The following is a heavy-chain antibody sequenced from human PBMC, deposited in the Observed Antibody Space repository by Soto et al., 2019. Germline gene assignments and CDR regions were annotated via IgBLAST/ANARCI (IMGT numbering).Heavy chain of an antibody. CDR1: GFTFGDYA. V-gene: IGHV3-49*04. J-gene: IGHJ4*02. D-gene: IGHD6-13*01. CDR3: TRAGFGIAAAGTVFDY. Sequence: GGSLRLSCTASGFTFGDYAMSWVRQAPGKGLEWVGFIRSKAYGGTTEYAASVKGRFTISRDDSKSIAYLQMNSLKTEDTAVYYCTRAGFGIAAAGTVFDYWGQGTLVTVSS. CDR2: IRSKAYGGTT.